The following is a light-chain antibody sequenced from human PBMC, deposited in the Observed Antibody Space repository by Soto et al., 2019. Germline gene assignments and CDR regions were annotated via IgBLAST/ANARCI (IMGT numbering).Light chain of an antibody. CDR2: WAS. V-gene: IGKV4-1*01. Sequence: DIVMTQSPDSLAVSLGERATINCKSSQSVLYSSNNKNDLAWYQQKPGQPPKLLIYWASTRESGVPDRFSGRGSGKDFTLTISSLQAEDVAVYYCQQYYSTPYTFGQGTKLEIK. CDR1: QSVLYSSNNKND. CDR3: QQYYSTPYT. J-gene: IGKJ2*01.